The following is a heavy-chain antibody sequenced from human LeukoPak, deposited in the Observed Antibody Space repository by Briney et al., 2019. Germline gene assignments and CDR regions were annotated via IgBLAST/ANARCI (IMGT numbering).Heavy chain of an antibody. CDR2: ISWNSGSI. D-gene: IGHD6-19*01. CDR3: AKAKYSSGSYYFDY. V-gene: IGHV3-9*01. Sequence: GGSLRLSCAASGFIFSNYAMHWVRQAPGKGLEWVSGISWNSGSIGYADSVKGRFTISRDNAKNSLYLQMNSLRAEDTALYYCAKAKYSSGSYYFDYWGQGTLVTVSS. CDR1: GFIFSNYA. J-gene: IGHJ4*02.